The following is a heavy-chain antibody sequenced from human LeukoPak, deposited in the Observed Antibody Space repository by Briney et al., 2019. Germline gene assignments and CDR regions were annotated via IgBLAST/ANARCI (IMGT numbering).Heavy chain of an antibody. J-gene: IGHJ4*02. D-gene: IGHD5-18*01. CDR3: ARDHVDTAMVNVY. Sequence: PGGSLRLSRAASGFTFSSYSMNWVRQAPGKGLEWVSYISSSSSTIYYADSVKGRFTISRDNAKNSLYLQMNSLRAEDTAVYYCARDHVDTAMVNVYWGQGTLVTVSS. V-gene: IGHV3-48*01. CDR2: ISSSSSTI. CDR1: GFTFSSYS.